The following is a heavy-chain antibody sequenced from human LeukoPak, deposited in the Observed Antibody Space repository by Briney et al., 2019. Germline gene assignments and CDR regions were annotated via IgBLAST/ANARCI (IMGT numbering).Heavy chain of an antibody. CDR3: TRHYGFAALTPQHKNYYMDV. CDR2: IRSKANSYAA. Sequence: PGGSLRLSCAASGFTFSGSAMHWVRQASGKGLEWVGRIRSKANSYAAAYAASVKGRFTISRDDSKNTAYLQMNSLKTEDTAVYYCTRHYGFAALTPQHKNYYMDVWGKGTTVTISS. D-gene: IGHD3-9*01. V-gene: IGHV3-73*01. J-gene: IGHJ6*03. CDR1: GFTFSGSA.